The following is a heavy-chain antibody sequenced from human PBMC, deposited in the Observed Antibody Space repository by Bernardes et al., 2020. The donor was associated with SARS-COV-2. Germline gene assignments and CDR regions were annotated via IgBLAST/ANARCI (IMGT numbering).Heavy chain of an antibody. CDR1: GGSISSSY. Sequence: LSLPFTFSGGSISSSYWSWIRQLPGKGLEWIGYVYHIGTTSYNPSLKSRFPISRDTSNTQFSLKLRSVTAADTARYYCARDPGLFFTGSFDSWGHETLVNVSS. CDR2: VYHIGTT. CDR3: ARDPGLFFTGSFDS. V-gene: IGHV4-59*01. J-gene: IGHJ4*01.